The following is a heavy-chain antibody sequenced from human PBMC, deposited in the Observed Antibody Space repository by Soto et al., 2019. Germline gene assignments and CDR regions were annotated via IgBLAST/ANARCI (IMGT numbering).Heavy chain of an antibody. J-gene: IGHJ4*02. CDR2: INHSGST. D-gene: IGHD2-8*02. V-gene: IGHV4-34*01. Sequence: PSETLSLTCAVYGGSFSGYYWTWIRQPPGTGLEWIGEINHSGSTNYNPSLKSRVTISVDTSKNQFSLKLTSVTAADTAVYYCARDKLTGLLDYWGQGTLVIVSS. CDR1: GGSFSGYY. CDR3: ARDKLTGLLDY.